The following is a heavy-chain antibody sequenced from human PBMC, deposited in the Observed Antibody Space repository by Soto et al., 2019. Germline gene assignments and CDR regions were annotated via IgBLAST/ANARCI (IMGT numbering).Heavy chain of an antibody. CDR2: INGDGSST. CDR3: TSTRYDSIGTPFDA. J-gene: IGHJ4*02. V-gene: IGHV3-74*01. CDR1: GFTFSSYW. D-gene: IGHD3-22*01. Sequence: EVQLVDSGGGLVQPGGSLRLACAVSGFTFSSYWMHWVRQVPGKGLVWVSSINGDGSSTTYPDYVKGRFTISRDNAKNTLYLQMTSLTAEDTAVYYCTSTRYDSIGTPFDAWGRGTLVTVS.